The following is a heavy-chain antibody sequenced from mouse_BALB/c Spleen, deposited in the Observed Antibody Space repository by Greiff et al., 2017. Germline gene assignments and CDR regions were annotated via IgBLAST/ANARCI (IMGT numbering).Heavy chain of an antibody. V-gene: IGHV5-6-5*01. J-gene: IGHJ2*01. CDR3: ERGDYRYLYYFDY. Sequence: EVKLMESGGGLVKPGGSLKLSCAASGFTFSSYAMSWVRQTPEKRLEWVASISSGGSTYYPDSVKGRFTISRDNARNIMYLQMSSLRSKDTAMYYCERGDYRYLYYFDYWGQGTTLTVSS. CDR1: GFTFSSYA. CDR2: ISSGGST. D-gene: IGHD2-14*01.